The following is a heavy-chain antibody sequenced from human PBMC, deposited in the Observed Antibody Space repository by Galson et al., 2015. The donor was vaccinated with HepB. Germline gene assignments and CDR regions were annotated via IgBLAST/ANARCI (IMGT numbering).Heavy chain of an antibody. Sequence: LSLTCTVSGGSISSSSYYWGWIRQPPGEGLEWIGSIYYSGSTYYNPSLKSRVTISVDTSKNQFSLKLSSVTAADTAVYYCASTSYSSSWYLPSIDYWGQGTLVTVSS. CDR1: GGSISSSSYY. J-gene: IGHJ4*02. CDR3: ASTSYSSSWYLPSIDY. D-gene: IGHD6-13*01. V-gene: IGHV4-39*01. CDR2: IYYSGST.